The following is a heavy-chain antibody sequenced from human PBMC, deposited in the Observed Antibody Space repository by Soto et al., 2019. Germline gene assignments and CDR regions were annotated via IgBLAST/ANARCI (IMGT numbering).Heavy chain of an antibody. CDR2: IFHSGST. J-gene: IGHJ4*02. CDR3: ASRIVARPY. V-gene: IGHV4-4*02. Sequence: SETLSLTCAVSGGSVTSNNWWSWVRQPSGKGLEWIGEIFHSGSTNYNSSLESRVTISVDKSNNQVSLKLSSVTAADTAVYYCASRIVARPYWGQGTLVTVSS. D-gene: IGHD6-6*01. CDR1: GGSVTSNNW.